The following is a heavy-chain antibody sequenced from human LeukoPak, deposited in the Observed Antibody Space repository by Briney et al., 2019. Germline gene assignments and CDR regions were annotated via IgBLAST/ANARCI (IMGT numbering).Heavy chain of an antibody. CDR2: INHSGST. CDR3: ARAIKRYCSSTSCYLGWFDP. D-gene: IGHD2-2*01. Sequence: GSLRLSCAASGFTVSSNYMSWIRQPPGKGLEWIGEINHSGSTNYNPSLKSRVTISVDTSKNQFSLKLSSVTAADTAVYYCARAIKRYCSSTSCYLGWFDPWGQGTPVTVSS. J-gene: IGHJ5*02. V-gene: IGHV4-34*01. CDR1: GFTVSSNY.